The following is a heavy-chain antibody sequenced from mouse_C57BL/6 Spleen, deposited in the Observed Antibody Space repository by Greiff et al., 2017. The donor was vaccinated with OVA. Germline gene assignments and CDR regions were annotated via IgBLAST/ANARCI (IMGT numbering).Heavy chain of an antibody. V-gene: IGHV2-2*01. J-gene: IGHJ4*01. CDR1: GFSLTSYG. CDR2: IWSGGST. D-gene: IGHD2-5*01. CDR3: ARTIVTTNYYAMDY. Sequence: VQLQESGPGLVQPSQSLSITCTVSGFSLTSYGVHWVRQSPGKGLEWLGVIWSGGSTDTNADFNSKQSISKDNSKSQVFFKMNSLQADDTAIYYCARTIVTTNYYAMDYWGQGTSVTVSS.